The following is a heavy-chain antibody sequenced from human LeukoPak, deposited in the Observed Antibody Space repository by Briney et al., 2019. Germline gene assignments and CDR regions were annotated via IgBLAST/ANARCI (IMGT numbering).Heavy chain of an antibody. CDR3: ARGLTVDY. V-gene: IGHV1-24*01. J-gene: IGHJ4*02. Sequence: ASVKVSCKVSEYRLTELSMHWVRLAPGKGLEWMGGFDPEDVDTIYAQKFEGRVTMTEDTSTDTAYLELSSLRSEDTAVYYCARGLTVDYWGQGTLVTVSS. CDR1: EYRLTELS. CDR2: FDPEDVDT.